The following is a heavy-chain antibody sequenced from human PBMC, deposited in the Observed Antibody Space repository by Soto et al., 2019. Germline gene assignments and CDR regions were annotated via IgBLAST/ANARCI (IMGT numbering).Heavy chain of an antibody. CDR1: GGTFSSYA. D-gene: IGHD3-10*01. CDR2: IIPIFGTA. J-gene: IGHJ4*02. CDR3: GGSGSYGLFDY. V-gene: IGHV1-69*01. Sequence: QVQLVQSGAEVKKPGSSVKVSCKASGGTFSSYAISWVRQAPGQGLEWMGGIIPIFGTANYAQKFQGRVTITADESTSTAYMELSSLRSEDTDVYYCGGSGSYGLFDYWGQGPLVTVSA.